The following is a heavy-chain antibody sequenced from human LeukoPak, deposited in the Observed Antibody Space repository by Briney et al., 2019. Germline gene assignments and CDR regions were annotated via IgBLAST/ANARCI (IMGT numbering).Heavy chain of an antibody. D-gene: IGHD3-22*01. CDR2: INPNSGGT. J-gene: IGHJ4*02. Sequence: ASVKVSCKASGYTFTGYYMHWVRQAPGQGLEWMGWINPNSGGTNYAQKFQGRVTMTRDTSISTAYMELSRLRSDDTAVYYCARQYHYYDSSGYYHKSANYWGQGTLVTVSS. CDR3: ARQYHYYDSSGYYHKSANY. V-gene: IGHV1-2*02. CDR1: GYTFTGYY.